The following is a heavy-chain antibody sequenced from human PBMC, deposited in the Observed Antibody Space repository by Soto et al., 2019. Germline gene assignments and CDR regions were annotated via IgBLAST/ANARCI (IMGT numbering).Heavy chain of an antibody. J-gene: IGHJ3*02. Sequence: LETLSLTCTVSGGSISSYYWSWIRQPPGKGLEWIGYIYYSGSTNYNPSLKSRVTISVDTSKNQFSLKLSSVTAADTAVYYCARAWGIHCSSTSCYAFDIWGQGTMVTVSS. CDR1: GGSISSYY. CDR3: ARAWGIHCSSTSCYAFDI. V-gene: IGHV4-59*01. D-gene: IGHD2-2*01. CDR2: IYYSGST.